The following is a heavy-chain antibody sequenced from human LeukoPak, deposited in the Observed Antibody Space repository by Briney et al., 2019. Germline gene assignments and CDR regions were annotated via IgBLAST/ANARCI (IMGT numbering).Heavy chain of an antibody. J-gene: IGHJ3*02. D-gene: IGHD3-22*01. CDR2: IVVGSGNT. Sequence: SVKVSCKASGFTFTSSAMQGVRQARGQRLEGIGWIVVGSGNTNYAQKFQGRVTITRDTSTSTVYMELSSLRSEDTAVYYWSRGRNYYDSSGYYYEGDAFDIWGQGAMVTVSS. V-gene: IGHV1-58*02. CDR3: SRGRNYYDSSGYYYEGDAFDI. CDR1: GFTFTSSA.